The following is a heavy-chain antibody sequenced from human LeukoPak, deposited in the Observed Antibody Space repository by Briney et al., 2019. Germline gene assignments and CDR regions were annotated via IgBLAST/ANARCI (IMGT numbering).Heavy chain of an antibody. D-gene: IGHD3-10*01. J-gene: IGHJ4*02. V-gene: IGHV4-31*03. CDR1: GGSISSGGYY. CDR3: ARDHLGEFGET. CDR2: IYYSGST. Sequence: PSETLSLTCTVSGGSISSGGYYWSWIRQHPGKGLEWIGYIYYSGSTYYNPFLKSRVTISVDTSKNQFSLKLSSVTAADTAVYYCARDHLGEFGETWGQGTLVTVSS.